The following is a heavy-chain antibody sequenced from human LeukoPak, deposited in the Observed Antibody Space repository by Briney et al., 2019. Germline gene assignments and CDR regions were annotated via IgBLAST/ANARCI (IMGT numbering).Heavy chain of an antibody. J-gene: IGHJ5*02. CDR3: ARVEGQLRGRWFDP. V-gene: IGHV4-39*07. CDR1: GGSISSSSYY. CDR2: IYYSGST. D-gene: IGHD2-2*01. Sequence: KSSETLSLTCTVSGGSISSSSYYWGWIRQPPGKGLEWIGSIYYSGSTYYNPSLKSRVTMSVDTSKNQFSLKLSSVTAADTAVYYCARVEGQLRGRWFDPWGQGTLVTVSS.